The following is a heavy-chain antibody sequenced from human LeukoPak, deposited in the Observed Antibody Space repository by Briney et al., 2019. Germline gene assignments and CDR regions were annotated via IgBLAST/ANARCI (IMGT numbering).Heavy chain of an antibody. J-gene: IGHJ4*02. D-gene: IGHD2-2*01. CDR1: GFTFSSYS. CDR3: ARGGPAAMGMSNFDY. CDR2: ISSSSSYI. Sequence: GGSLRLSCAASGFTFSSYSMNWVRQAPGKGLEWVSSISSSSSYIYYADSIKGRFTISRDNAKNSLYLQMNSLRAEDTAAYYCARGGPAAMGMSNFDYWGQGTLVTVSS. V-gene: IGHV3-21*01.